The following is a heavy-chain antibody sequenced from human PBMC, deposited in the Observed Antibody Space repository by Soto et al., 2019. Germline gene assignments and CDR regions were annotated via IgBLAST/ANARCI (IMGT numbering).Heavy chain of an antibody. D-gene: IGHD3-22*01. Sequence: GGSLRLSCAASGFTFSSYGMHWVRQAPGKGLEWVAVIWYDGSNKYYADSVKGRFTISRDNAKNSLYLQMNSLRAEDTAVYYCARELNYYYDSSGHDYWGQGTLVTVSS. CDR2: IWYDGSNK. J-gene: IGHJ4*02. CDR1: GFTFSSYG. V-gene: IGHV3-33*01. CDR3: ARELNYYYDSSGHDY.